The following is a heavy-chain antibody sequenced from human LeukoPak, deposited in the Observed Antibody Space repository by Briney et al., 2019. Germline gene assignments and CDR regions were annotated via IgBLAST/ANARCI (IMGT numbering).Heavy chain of an antibody. CDR1: GFTFSSYA. V-gene: IGHV3-30*04. CDR2: IPYDGSNK. Sequence: PGRSLRLSCAASGFTFSSYAMHWVRQAPGKGLEWVAVIPYDGSNKYYADSVKGRFTISRDNSKNTLYLQMNSLRAEDTAVYYCATLAVAGTRGGYWGQGTLVTVSS. J-gene: IGHJ4*02. D-gene: IGHD6-19*01. CDR3: ATLAVAGTRGGY.